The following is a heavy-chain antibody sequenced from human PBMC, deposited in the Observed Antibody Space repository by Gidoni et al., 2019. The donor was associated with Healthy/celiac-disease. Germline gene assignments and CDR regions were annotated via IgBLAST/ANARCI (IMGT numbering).Heavy chain of an antibody. CDR3: ARGERGAGRYYYMDA. D-gene: IGHD3-10*01. J-gene: IGHJ6*03. CDR2: IYTSGST. Sequence: QVQLQESGPGLVKPSETLSLTCTVSGGSISSYYWRWIRQPAGKGLEWIGRIYTSGSTNYNPSLKSRVTMSVDTSKNQFSLKLSSVTAADTAVYYCARGERGAGRYYYMDAWGKGTTVTVSS. CDR1: GGSISSYY. V-gene: IGHV4-4*07.